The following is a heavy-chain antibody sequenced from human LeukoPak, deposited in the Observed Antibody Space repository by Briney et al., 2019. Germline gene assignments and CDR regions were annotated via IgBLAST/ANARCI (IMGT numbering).Heavy chain of an antibody. V-gene: IGHV4-59*01. Sequence: SETMSLACTVAGGSISSYYWSWIRQPPGTGLEWIGYIYYSGSTNYNPSLKSRVTISVDTSKNQCSLKLSSVTAADTAVYYCARDRGSGYPYNWFDPWGQGTLVTVSS. D-gene: IGHD3-22*01. CDR1: GGSISSYY. CDR2: IYYSGST. CDR3: ARDRGSGYPYNWFDP. J-gene: IGHJ5*02.